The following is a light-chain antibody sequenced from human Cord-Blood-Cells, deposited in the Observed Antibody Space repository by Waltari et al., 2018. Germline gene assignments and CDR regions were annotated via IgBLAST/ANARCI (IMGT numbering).Light chain of an antibody. V-gene: IGLV2-14*01. J-gene: IGLJ3*02. CDR1: SSDVGGYHY. CDR3: SSYTSSSTRV. CDR2: DVS. Sequence: QSALTQPASVSGSPGQSITISCPGTSSDVGGYHYVSWYQQHPGTAPKLMIYDVSNRPSGVSNRFSGSKSGNTASLTISGLQAEDEADYYCSSYTSSSTRVFGGGTKLTVL.